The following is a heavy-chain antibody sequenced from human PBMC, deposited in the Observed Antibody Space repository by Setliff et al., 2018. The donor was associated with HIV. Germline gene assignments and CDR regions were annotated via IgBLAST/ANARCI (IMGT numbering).Heavy chain of an antibody. CDR3: AKERYDSSGYSIDHYGMDV. V-gene: IGHV4-34*01. CDR2: INHSEST. CDR1: GGSFSGYY. J-gene: IGHJ6*02. D-gene: IGHD3-22*01. Sequence: PSETLSLTCAVYGGSFSGYYWSWIRQSPGKGLEWIGEINHSESTNYNPSVKRRVTISIDTSKNQISLKLSSVTAADTAVYYCAKERYDSSGYSIDHYGMDVWGQGTTVTVSS.